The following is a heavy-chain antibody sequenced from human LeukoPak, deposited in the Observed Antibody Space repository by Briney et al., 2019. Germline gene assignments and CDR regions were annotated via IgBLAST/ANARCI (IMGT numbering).Heavy chain of an antibody. V-gene: IGHV3-30*18. CDR2: ISYDGSNK. Sequence: GRSQRLSCAASGFTFSSYGMHWVRQAPGKGLEWVAVISYDGSNKYYADSVKGRFTISRDNSKNTLYLQMNSLRAEDTAVYYCAKPITMVRGVIIKWEFDYWGQGTLVTVSS. CDR3: AKPITMVRGVIIKWEFDY. J-gene: IGHJ4*02. CDR1: GFTFSSYG. D-gene: IGHD3-10*01.